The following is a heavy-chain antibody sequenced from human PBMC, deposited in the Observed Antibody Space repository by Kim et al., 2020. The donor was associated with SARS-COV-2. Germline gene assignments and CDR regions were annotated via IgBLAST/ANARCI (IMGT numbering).Heavy chain of an antibody. CDR2: INSDGSST. J-gene: IGHJ6*02. D-gene: IGHD6-19*01. Sequence: GGSLRLSCAASGFTFSSYWMHWVRQAPGKGLVWVSRINSDGSSTSYADSVKGRFTISRDNAKNTLYLQMNSLRAEDTAVYYCARGRHSSGWYSSVKYYYYGMDVWGQGTTVTVSS. CDR1: GFTFSSYW. CDR3: ARGRHSSGWYSSVKYYYYGMDV. V-gene: IGHV3-74*01.